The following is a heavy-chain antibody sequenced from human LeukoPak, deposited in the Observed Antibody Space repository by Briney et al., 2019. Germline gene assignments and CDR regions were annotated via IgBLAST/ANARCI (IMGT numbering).Heavy chain of an antibody. CDR2: THTSAET. D-gene: IGHD1-26*01. Sequence: PSETLSLTCTVSGASISGHYWSWLRQPPGKGLEWVAYTHTSAETNYSPSLESRLTISADTSNNQVSLQLTSVTAADTAVYYCARHSGRELRHSSNYYDMDVWGKGTAVTVSS. V-gene: IGHV4-4*09. J-gene: IGHJ6*03. CDR1: GASISGHY. CDR3: ARHSGRELRHSSNYYDMDV.